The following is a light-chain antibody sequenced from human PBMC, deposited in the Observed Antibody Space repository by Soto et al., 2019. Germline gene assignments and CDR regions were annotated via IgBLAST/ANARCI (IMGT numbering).Light chain of an antibody. CDR1: QSISSY. J-gene: IGKJ2*01. CDR3: QQSYSTPLYT. CDR2: AAS. Sequence: DIQMTQSPSSLSASVGDRVTITCRASQSISSYLNWYQQKPGKAPKLLIYAASSLQSGVPSRFSGSGSGTDFTLTFSSLQPEDFATYYCQQSYSTPLYTFGQGTKLEI. V-gene: IGKV1-39*01.